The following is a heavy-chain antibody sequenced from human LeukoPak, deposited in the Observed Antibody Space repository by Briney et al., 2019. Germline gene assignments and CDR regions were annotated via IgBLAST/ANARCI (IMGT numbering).Heavy chain of an antibody. Sequence: GASVKVSCKASGYTFTSYGISWVRQAPGQGLEWIGWISAYNGNTNYAQKLQGRVTMTTDTSTSTAYMELRSLRSDDTAVYYCARHQGIFRGPYYYYYGMDVWGQGTTVTVSS. CDR1: GYTFTSYG. D-gene: IGHD3-3*01. J-gene: IGHJ6*02. V-gene: IGHV1-18*01. CDR2: ISAYNGNT. CDR3: ARHQGIFRGPYYYYYGMDV.